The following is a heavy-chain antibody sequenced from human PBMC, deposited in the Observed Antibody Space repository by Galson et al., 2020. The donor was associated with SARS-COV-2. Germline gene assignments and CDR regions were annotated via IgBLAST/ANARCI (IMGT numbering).Heavy chain of an antibody. Sequence: GGSLRLSCAASGFTFDDYAMHWVRQAPGKGLEWVSGISWNSGSIGYADSVKGRFTISRDNAKNSLYLQMNSLRAEDTALYYCAKSWEATGEYFDYWGQGTLVTVSS. V-gene: IGHV3-9*01. D-gene: IGHD1-26*01. CDR1: GFTFDDYA. CDR3: AKSWEATGEYFDY. J-gene: IGHJ4*02. CDR2: ISWNSGSI.